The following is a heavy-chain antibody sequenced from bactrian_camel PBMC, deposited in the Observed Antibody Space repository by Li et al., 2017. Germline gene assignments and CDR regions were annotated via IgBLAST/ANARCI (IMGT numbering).Heavy chain of an antibody. CDR3: AADRVCQYRGSLLSLAPKDFHF. Sequence: HVQLVESGGGSVQAGGSLRLSCVVSGYSASFRYMDWFRQAPGKEREGVASIDRGGITTSGDSMRGRFTISRVGADNALYLQMNDLQPEDTAMYYCAADRVCQYRGSLLSLAPKDFHFWGQGTQVTVS. J-gene: IGHJ4*01. V-gene: IGHV3S53*01. CDR2: IDRGGIT. D-gene: IGHD7*01. CDR1: GYSASFRY.